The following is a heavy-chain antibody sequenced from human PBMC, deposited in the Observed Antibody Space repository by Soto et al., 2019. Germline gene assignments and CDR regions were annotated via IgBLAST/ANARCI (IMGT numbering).Heavy chain of an antibody. CDR3: ARDGADIVVVPAETYYGMDV. CDR1: GFTFSSYA. V-gene: IGHV3-30-3*01. Sequence: GGSLRLSCAASGFTFSSYAMHWVRQAPGKGLEWVAVISYDGSNKYYADSVKGRFTISRDNSKNTLYLQMNSLRAEDTAVYYCARDGADIVVVPAETYYGMDVWGQGTTVTVSS. D-gene: IGHD2-2*01. CDR2: ISYDGSNK. J-gene: IGHJ6*02.